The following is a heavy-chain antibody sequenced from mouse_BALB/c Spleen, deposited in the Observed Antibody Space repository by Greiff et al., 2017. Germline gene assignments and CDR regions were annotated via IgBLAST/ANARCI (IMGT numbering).Heavy chain of an antibody. V-gene: IGHV2-2*02. CDR3: ARNRLITTATREAWFAY. J-gene: IGHJ3*01. D-gene: IGHD1-2*01. CDR1: GFSLTSYG. Sequence: QVQLKQSGPGLVQPSQSLSITCTVSGFSLTSYGVHWVRQSPGKGLEWLGVIWSGGSTDYNAAFISRLSISKDNSKSQVFFKMNSLQANDTAIYYCARNRLITTATREAWFAYWGQGTLVTVSA. CDR2: IWSGGST.